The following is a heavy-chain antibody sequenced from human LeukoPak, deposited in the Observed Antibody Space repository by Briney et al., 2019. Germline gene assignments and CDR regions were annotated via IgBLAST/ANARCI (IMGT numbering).Heavy chain of an antibody. CDR3: ARDGWCGGDCHTD. J-gene: IGHJ4*02. Sequence: PSETLSLTCSVSGCSISIYSWSWSRQSAGEPLELIGRIYASGTTYYNPALNSRVSMSVDTSKNQFSLRLTSVTAADTAVYYCARDGWCGGDCHTDWGQGTLVTVSS. D-gene: IGHD2-21*02. V-gene: IGHV4-4*07. CDR1: GCSISIYS. CDR2: IYASGTT.